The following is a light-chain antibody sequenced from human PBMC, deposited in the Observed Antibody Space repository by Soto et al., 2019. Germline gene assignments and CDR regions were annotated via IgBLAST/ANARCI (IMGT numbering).Light chain of an antibody. CDR2: KAS. J-gene: IGKJ4*01. CDR3: QQYNSYPS. Sequence: DIQMTQSPSTLSASVGARVTITCRASQSISSWLAWYQQKPGKAPKLLLSKASSLESGVPSRFSGSESGTEYTLPSSSLQPDDFATYGCQQYNSYPSFGGGTKVQIK. V-gene: IGKV1-5*03. CDR1: QSISSW.